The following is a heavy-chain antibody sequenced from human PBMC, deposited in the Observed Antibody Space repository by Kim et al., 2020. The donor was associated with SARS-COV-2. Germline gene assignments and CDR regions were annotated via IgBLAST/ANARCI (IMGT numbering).Heavy chain of an antibody. Sequence: SSDNTIYYADSVKGRFTISRDNAKNSLYLQMNSLRVEETAVYYCARSVDHWGQGTLVTVSS. V-gene: IGHV3-48*03. CDR3: ARSVDH. J-gene: IGHJ4*02. CDR2: SSDNTI.